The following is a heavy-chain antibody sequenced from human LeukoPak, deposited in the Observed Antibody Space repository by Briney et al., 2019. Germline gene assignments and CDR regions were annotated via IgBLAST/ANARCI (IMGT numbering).Heavy chain of an antibody. J-gene: IGHJ4*02. CDR3: ARDLGTASPFDY. CDR1: GGSISSSNW. Sequence: PSETLSLTCAVSGGSISSSNWWSWVRQPPGKGLEWIGEIYHSGSTNYNPSPKSRVTISVDTSKNQFSLKLSSVTAADTAVYYCARDLGTASPFDYWGQGTLVTVSS. V-gene: IGHV4-4*02. CDR2: IYHSGST. D-gene: IGHD5-18*01.